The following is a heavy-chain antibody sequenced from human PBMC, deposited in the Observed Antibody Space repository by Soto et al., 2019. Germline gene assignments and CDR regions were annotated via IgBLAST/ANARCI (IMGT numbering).Heavy chain of an antibody. D-gene: IGHD3-3*02. Sequence: SETLSLTCSVTGGSINNYYWSWVRQSAGKGLEWIGRVFTTGTTDYNPSLKGRVTISVDTSKNQFSLSLRSVTAADTAIYYCARDFNSIFDDFADMRWNFDPWGQGTLVTVS. J-gene: IGHJ5*02. CDR3: ARDFNSIFDDFADMRWNFDP. CDR2: VFTTGTT. CDR1: GGSINNYY. V-gene: IGHV4-4*07.